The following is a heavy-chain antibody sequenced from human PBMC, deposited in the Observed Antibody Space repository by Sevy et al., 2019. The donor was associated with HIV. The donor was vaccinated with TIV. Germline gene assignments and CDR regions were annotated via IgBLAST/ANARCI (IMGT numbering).Heavy chain of an antibody. J-gene: IGHJ4*02. CDR2: ISSSSSYT. Sequence: GGYLRLSCAASGFTFSDYYMSWIRQAPGKGLEWVSYISSSSSYTNYADSVKGRFTISRDNAKNSLYLQMNSLRAEDTAVYYCARKTTVTPLFDYWGQGTLVTVSS. V-gene: IGHV3-11*06. CDR1: GFTFSDYY. CDR3: ARKTTVTPLFDY. D-gene: IGHD4-4*01.